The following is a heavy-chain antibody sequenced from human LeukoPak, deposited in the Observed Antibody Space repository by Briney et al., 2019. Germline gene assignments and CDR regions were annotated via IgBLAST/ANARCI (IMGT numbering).Heavy chain of an antibody. CDR3: ATVGDIVVVPAARPEVGDNWFDP. D-gene: IGHD2-2*01. CDR1: GYTLTELS. V-gene: IGHV1-24*01. J-gene: IGHJ5*02. Sequence: ASVKVSCKVSGYTLTELSMHWVRQAPGKGLEWMGGFDPEDGETIYAQKFQGRVTMTEDTSTDTAYMELSSLRSEDTAVYYCATVGDIVVVPAARPEVGDNWFDPWGQGTLVTVSS. CDR2: FDPEDGET.